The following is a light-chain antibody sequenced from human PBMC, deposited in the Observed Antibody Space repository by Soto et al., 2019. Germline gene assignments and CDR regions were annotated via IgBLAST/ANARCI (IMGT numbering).Light chain of an antibody. Sequence: QSALTQPASVSGSPGQSITISCTGTSSDVGGYDYVSWYQQHPGKAPKLMIYDVTNQPSGVSNRFSGSKSGNTASLTISGLQAEDEADYYCSSYTSNSSVVFGGGTKLTVL. CDR2: DVT. J-gene: IGLJ2*01. CDR1: SSDVGGYDY. CDR3: SSYTSNSSVV. V-gene: IGLV2-14*01.